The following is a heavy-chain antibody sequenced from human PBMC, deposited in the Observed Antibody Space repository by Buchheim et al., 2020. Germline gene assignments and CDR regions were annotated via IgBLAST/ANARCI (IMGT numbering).Heavy chain of an antibody. V-gene: IGHV7-4-1*02. CDR2: INTNTGTP. CDR1: GYTFTNYA. CDR3: AKDSGNGNYHVGMDV. D-gene: IGHD3-22*01. Sequence: QVQLVQSGSELKKPGASVKVSCKASGYTFTNYAINWVRQAPGQGLEWVGWINTNTGTPAHAQGFTGRFVLSLDPYVSTAFLQISSLEAEDTAVYYCAKDSGNGNYHVGMDVWGQGTT. J-gene: IGHJ6*02.